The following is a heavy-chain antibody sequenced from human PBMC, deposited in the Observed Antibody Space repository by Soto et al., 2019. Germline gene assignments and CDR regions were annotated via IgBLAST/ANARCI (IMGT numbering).Heavy chain of an antibody. Sequence: QVQLVESGGGVVQPGRSLRLSCAASGFTFSSYGMHWVRQAPGKGLEWVALISYEGSIKYYADSVKGRFTISRDNSKNTLFLKMSSLRADDTAVYYCAKYIDLTVVLPSLWGQGTLVNVSS. D-gene: IGHD3-22*01. CDR2: ISYEGSIK. CDR3: AKYIDLTVVLPSL. CDR1: GFTFSSYG. J-gene: IGHJ4*02. V-gene: IGHV3-30*18.